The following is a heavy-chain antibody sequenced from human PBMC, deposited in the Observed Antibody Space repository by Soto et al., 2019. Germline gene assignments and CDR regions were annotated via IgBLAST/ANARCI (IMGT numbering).Heavy chain of an antibody. D-gene: IGHD2-8*01. CDR3: AREAMYDGDYQSRYFDV. Sequence: EVQLVESGGGLVQPGGSLRLSCAASGLSFADHYMNWVRQAPGKGLEWVGRTRNTFNGYSTEYATSVTGRFTISRDDAHNSLYLQMDSLNTEDSAVYYCAREAMYDGDYQSRYFDVWGRGTLVTVSS. CDR1: GLSFADHY. J-gene: IGHJ2*01. V-gene: IGHV3-72*01. CDR2: TRNTFNGYST.